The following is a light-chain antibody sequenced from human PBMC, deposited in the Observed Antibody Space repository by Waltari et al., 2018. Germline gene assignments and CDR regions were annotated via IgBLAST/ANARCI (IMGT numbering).Light chain of an antibody. J-gene: IGKJ1*01. V-gene: IGKV4-1*01. CDR2: CAS. Sequence: DIVMTQSAEALAVSLGERATINCKSRQSVLYCLNKKNYLAGYQQQPGQPHTLLISCASTRESAVPHRISGSGSGTDFTLSISSLQAEDVAVYYCLKCYTAHWGFGQGTKVEIK. CDR3: LKCYTAHWG. CDR1: QSVLYCLNKKNY.